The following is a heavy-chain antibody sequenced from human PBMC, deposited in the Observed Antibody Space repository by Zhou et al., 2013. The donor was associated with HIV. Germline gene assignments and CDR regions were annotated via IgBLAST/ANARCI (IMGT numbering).Heavy chain of an antibody. CDR2: INPNSGGT. V-gene: IGHV1-2*02. J-gene: IGHJ5*02. D-gene: IGHD3-22*01. CDR1: GYTFTGYY. CDR3: ARSSYYFDAIEVPWFDP. Sequence: QVQLVQSGAEVKKSGASVKVSCKASGYTFTGYYIHWVRQAPGQGLEWMGWINPNSGGTKYAQKFQGRVTMTRDTSITTAYMDLTRLRSDDTAFYYCARSSYYFDAIEVPWFDPWGQGTLVTVSS.